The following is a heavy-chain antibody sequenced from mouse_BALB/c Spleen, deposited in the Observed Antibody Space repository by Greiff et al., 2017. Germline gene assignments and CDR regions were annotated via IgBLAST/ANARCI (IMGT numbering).Heavy chain of an antibody. CDR2: IYPGDGST. Sequence: QVQLQQSGPELVKPGASAKMSCKASGYTFTSYYIHWVKQRPGQGLEWIGWIYPGDGSTKYNEKFKGKTTLTADKSSSTAYMLLSSLTSEDSAIYFCARGDDYWGQGTTLTVSS. D-gene: IGHD3-3*01. CDR3: ARGDDY. CDR1: GYTFTSYY. V-gene: IGHV1S56*01. J-gene: IGHJ2*01.